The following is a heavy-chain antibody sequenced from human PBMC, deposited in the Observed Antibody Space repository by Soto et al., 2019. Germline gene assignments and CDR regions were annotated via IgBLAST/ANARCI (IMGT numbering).Heavy chain of an antibody. CDR3: ARDRNSRMYYYDSSGYLAFDI. D-gene: IGHD3-22*01. Sequence: SVKVSCKASGGTFSSYAISWVRQAPGQGLERMGGIIPIFGTANYAQKFQGRVTITADESTSTAYMELSSLRSEDTAVYYCARDRNSRMYYYDSSGYLAFDIWGQGTMVTVSS. V-gene: IGHV1-69*13. CDR2: IIPIFGTA. J-gene: IGHJ3*02. CDR1: GGTFSSYA.